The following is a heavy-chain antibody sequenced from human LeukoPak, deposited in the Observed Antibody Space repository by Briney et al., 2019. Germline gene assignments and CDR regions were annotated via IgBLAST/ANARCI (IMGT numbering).Heavy chain of an antibody. D-gene: IGHD1-1*01. V-gene: IGHV1-69*06. CDR3: AREPGYPLGLGY. CDR2: IIPIFGTA. Sequence: SVKVSCKASGGTFSSYAITWVRQAPGQGLEWMGGIIPIFGTANYAQKFQGRVTITADKSTSTAYMELSSLRSEDTAVYYCAREPGYPLGLGYWGQGTLVTVSS. J-gene: IGHJ4*02. CDR1: GGTFSSYA.